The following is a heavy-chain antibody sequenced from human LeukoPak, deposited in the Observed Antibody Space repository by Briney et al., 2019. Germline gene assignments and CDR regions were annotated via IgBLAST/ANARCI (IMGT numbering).Heavy chain of an antibody. CDR3: ARDAVLRLTYYYYYYMDV. Sequence: GGSLRLSCAASGFTFSSYSMNWVRQAPGKGLEWVSSISSSSSYIYYADSVKGRFTISRDNAKNSLYLQMNSLRAEDTAVYYCARDAVLRLTYYYYYYMDVWGKGTTVIVSS. CDR2: ISSSSSYI. CDR1: GFTFSSYS. D-gene: IGHD3-3*01. J-gene: IGHJ6*03. V-gene: IGHV3-21*01.